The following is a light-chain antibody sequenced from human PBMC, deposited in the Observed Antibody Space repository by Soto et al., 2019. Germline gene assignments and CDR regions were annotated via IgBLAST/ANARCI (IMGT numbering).Light chain of an antibody. CDR1: QSVSINY. Sequence: EIVMTQSPGTLSLSPWETATLSCRASQSVSINYLAWYQQKPGQAPRLLIYGASTRATGIPARFSGSGSGTDFTLTTSSLQPEDFAVYYCLQDYNLPITFGQGTRLEI. CDR2: GAS. V-gene: IGKV3D-7*01. J-gene: IGKJ5*01. CDR3: LQDYNLPIT.